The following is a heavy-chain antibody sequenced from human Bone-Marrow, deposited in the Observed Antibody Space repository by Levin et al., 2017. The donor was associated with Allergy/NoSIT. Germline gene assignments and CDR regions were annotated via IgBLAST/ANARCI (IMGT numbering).Heavy chain of an antibody. D-gene: IGHD3-10*01. Sequence: LSLTCAASGFTFSAFYMSWIRQAPGKGLEWVSYISSDSSQTNYVDSVKGRFTIPRDNARNSLHLQMNSLRAEDTAVYYCARIGSGMSMGVWGQGTTVTVSS. V-gene: IGHV3-11*03. CDR3: ARIGSGMSMGV. J-gene: IGHJ6*02. CDR1: GFTFSAFY. CDR2: ISSDSSQT.